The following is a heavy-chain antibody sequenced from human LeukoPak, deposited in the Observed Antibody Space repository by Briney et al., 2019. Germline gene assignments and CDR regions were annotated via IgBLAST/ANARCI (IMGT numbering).Heavy chain of an antibody. D-gene: IGHD1-1*01. V-gene: IGHV3-11*01. CDR1: GFTFSDYY. Sequence: GGSLRLSCAASGFTFSDYYMSWIRQAPGKGLEWVSYISSSGSTIYYADSVKGRFTISRDNAKNSLYLQMNSLRAEDTAVYYCARAESGKNYYYYYMDVRGKGTTVTVSS. CDR2: ISSSGSTI. J-gene: IGHJ6*03. CDR3: ARAESGKNYYYYYMDV.